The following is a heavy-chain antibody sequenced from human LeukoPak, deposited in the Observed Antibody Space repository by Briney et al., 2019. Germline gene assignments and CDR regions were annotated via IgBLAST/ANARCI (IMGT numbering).Heavy chain of an antibody. V-gene: IGHV1-69*04. D-gene: IGHD2-2*01. CDR1: GGTFSSYA. CDR2: IIPILGIA. J-gene: IGHJ6*02. CDR3: ARDRIVVVPAAEAPYYYYGMDV. Sequence: ASVKVSCKASGGTFSSYAISWVRQAPGQGLEWMGRIIPILGIANYAQKFQGRVTITADKSTSTAYMELSSLRSEDTAVYYCARDRIVVVPAAEAPYYYYGMDVWGQGTLVTVSS.